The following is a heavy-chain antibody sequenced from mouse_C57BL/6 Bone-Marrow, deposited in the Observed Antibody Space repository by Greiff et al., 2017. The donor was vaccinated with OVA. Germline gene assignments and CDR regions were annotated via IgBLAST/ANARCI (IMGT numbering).Heavy chain of an antibody. CDR3: ARHEDGYYASYFDY. V-gene: IGHV1-82*01. CDR2: IYPGDGDT. Sequence: QVTLKVSGPELVKPGASVKISCKASGYAFSSSWMNWVKQRPGKGLEWIGRIYPGDGDTNYNGKFKGKATLTADKSSSTAYMPLSSLTSEDSAVYFCARHEDGYYASYFDYWGQGTTLTVSS. J-gene: IGHJ2*01. CDR1: GYAFSSSW. D-gene: IGHD2-3*01.